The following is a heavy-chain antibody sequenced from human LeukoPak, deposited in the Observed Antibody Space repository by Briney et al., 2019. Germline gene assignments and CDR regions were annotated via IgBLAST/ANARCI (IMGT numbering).Heavy chain of an antibody. CDR2: IYTSGST. J-gene: IGHJ4*02. D-gene: IGHD1-26*01. Sequence: SETLSLTCTVSGGSISSYYWSWIRQPAGKGREWIGRIYTSGSTNYNPSLKSRVTISVDKSKNQFSLNLTSVTAADTAVYYCARVGSTPAKFDYWGQGTQVTVSS. CDR3: ARVGSTPAKFDY. CDR1: GGSISSYY. V-gene: IGHV4-4*07.